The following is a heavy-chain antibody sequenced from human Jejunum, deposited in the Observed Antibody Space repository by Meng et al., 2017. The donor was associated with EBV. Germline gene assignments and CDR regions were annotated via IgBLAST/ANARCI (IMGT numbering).Heavy chain of an antibody. CDR3: AGLRYSGYDRAFDY. Sequence: QLQTWGPGLAKPSETLSVTCTVSGGAVNSGNVYGRWIRQPPGKGLEWIGYIYYSGSTNYIPSLKSRVTISLDTSKNQFSLKLSSVTAADTAVYYCAGLRYSGYDRAFDYWGQGALVTVSS. J-gene: IGHJ4*02. D-gene: IGHD5-12*01. CDR1: GGAVNSGNVY. V-gene: IGHV4-61*01. CDR2: IYYSGST.